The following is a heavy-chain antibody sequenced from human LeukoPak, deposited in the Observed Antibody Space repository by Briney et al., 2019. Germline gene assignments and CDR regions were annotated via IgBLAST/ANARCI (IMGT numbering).Heavy chain of an antibody. J-gene: IGHJ4*02. CDR2: MSNSGENT. CDR1: GFTFSSYS. Sequence: GGSLRLSCAASGFTFSSYSMQWVRQTPGKGLEWVGIMSNSGENTFYGEAVKGRFTISRDNSQNTLYLQMNSLRPEDTAVYYCARFALKTPPTDWGQGTLVTVSS. CDR3: ARFALKTPPTD. V-gene: IGHV3-30*03.